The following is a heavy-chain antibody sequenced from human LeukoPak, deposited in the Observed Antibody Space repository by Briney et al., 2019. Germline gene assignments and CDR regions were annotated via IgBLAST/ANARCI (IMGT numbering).Heavy chain of an antibody. CDR2: IFPGDSDT. V-gene: IGHV5-51*01. CDR1: ENSSTNRW. D-gene: IGHD5-18*01. J-gene: IGHJ4*02. Sequence: GESLKISCKGSENSSTNRWIAWVRQMPGKGLEWMGFIFPGDSDTRYSPTFQGQVTISADRSITTAYLQWSGLKASDSAMYYCARSVDSTTSTLPYWGQGTLVTVSS. CDR3: ARSVDSTTSTLPY.